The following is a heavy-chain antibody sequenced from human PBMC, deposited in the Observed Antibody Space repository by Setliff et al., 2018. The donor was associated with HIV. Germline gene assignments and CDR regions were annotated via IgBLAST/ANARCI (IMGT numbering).Heavy chain of an antibody. D-gene: IGHD2-8*01. Sequence: SETLSLTCAVSGYSISSNEWWGWIRQPPGKGLAWIGYISNSGKTYYNPSLNSRVTLSADTSKNQLSLKLSSVTAADTAVYYCAKDAGVTGGLYRYYIDAWGNGTTVTSP. CDR2: ISNSGKT. CDR1: GYSISSNEW. V-gene: IGHV4-28*03. CDR3: AKDAGVTGGLYRYYIDA. J-gene: IGHJ6*03.